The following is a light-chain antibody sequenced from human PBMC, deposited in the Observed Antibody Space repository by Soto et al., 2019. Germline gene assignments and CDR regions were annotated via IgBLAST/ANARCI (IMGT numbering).Light chain of an antibody. CDR3: QQYYNWPPWT. V-gene: IGKV3-15*01. J-gene: IGKJ1*01. CDR1: QSVTST. CDR2: GAS. Sequence: ETVMTQSTETRSVSPGGRATRSCRTSQSVTSTLAWYKQKPGQAPRLLIYGASIRATGISARFSGSGSGTEFTLTITSLQSEDFAVYYCQQYYNWPPWTFGQGTKVDIK.